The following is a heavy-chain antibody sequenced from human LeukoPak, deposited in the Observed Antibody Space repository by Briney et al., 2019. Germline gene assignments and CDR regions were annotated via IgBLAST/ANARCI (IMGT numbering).Heavy chain of an antibody. CDR2: ISGSAGST. Sequence: GGSLRLSCAASGFTFRNYAMSWVRQAPGKGLEWVSGISGSAGSTSYADSVKGRFTISRDNSKNTLYLQMNSLRAEDTAVYYCARDQCSGGSCYLFDNWGQGTPLTVSS. CDR3: ARDQCSGGSCYLFDN. V-gene: IGHV3-23*01. J-gene: IGHJ4*02. CDR1: GFTFRNYA. D-gene: IGHD2-15*01.